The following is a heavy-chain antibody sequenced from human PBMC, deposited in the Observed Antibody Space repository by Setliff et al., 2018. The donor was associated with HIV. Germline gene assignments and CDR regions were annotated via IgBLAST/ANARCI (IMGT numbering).Heavy chain of an antibody. CDR1: GFTFNNYW. V-gene: IGHV3-7*01. CDR3: ARPFDR. J-gene: IGHJ4*02. Sequence: GGSLRLSCESSGFTFNNYWMSWVRQAPGKRPEWVANIKGDGSETYYVDSVKGRFTISRDNAKNSLYLQMDSLRVEDTAVYYCARPFDRWGQGALVTVSS. CDR2: IKGDGSET.